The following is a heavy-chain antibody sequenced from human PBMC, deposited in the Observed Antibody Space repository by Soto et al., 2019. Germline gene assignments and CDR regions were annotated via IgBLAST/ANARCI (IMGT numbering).Heavy chain of an antibody. D-gene: IGHD3-3*01. CDR1: GGSISSGGYY. CDR3: ASFYSDYDFWSGYSKWFDP. CDR2: IYYSGST. J-gene: IGHJ5*02. V-gene: IGHV4-31*03. Sequence: SETLSLTCTVSGGSISSGGYYWSWIRHHPGNGLEWIGYIYYSGSTYYNPSLKSRVTISVDTSKNQFSLKLSSVTAADTAVYYCASFYSDYDFWSGYSKWFDPWGQGTLVTV.